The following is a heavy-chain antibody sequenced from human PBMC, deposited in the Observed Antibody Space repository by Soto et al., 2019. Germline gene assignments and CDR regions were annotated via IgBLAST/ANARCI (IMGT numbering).Heavy chain of an antibody. D-gene: IGHD1-26*01. CDR1: GGSISSGGYY. V-gene: IGHV4-31*03. J-gene: IGHJ3*02. Sequence: TLSLTCTVSGGSISSGGYYWSWIRQHPGKGLEWIGYIYYSGSTYYNPSLKSRVTISVDTSKNQFSLKLSSVTAEDTAVYYCATHPRYSGSYYGRAFDIWGQGTMVTVSS. CDR2: IYYSGST. CDR3: ATHPRYSGSYYGRAFDI.